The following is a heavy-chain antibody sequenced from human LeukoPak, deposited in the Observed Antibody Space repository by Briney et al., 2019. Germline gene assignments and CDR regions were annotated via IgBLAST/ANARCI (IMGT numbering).Heavy chain of an antibody. Sequence: GGSLFPSLAASGFTFSTDSTSGGPHTPEEGLYWVAATSSSDAGTYHADSVRGRFTISRDNSKNALYLQMNSLRAEDAAVYFCAKSGYIRLDYWGQGTLVTVSS. J-gene: IGHJ4*02. CDR1: GFTFSTDS. CDR3: AKSGYIRLDY. D-gene: IGHD5-24*01. V-gene: IGHV3-23*01. CDR2: TSSSDAGT.